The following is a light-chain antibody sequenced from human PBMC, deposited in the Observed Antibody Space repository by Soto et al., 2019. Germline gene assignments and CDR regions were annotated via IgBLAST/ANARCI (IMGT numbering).Light chain of an antibody. V-gene: IGKV3-11*01. CDR3: QQRSNWPPGFT. J-gene: IGKJ3*01. Sequence: EIVLTQSPATLSLSPGERATLSCRASQSVSSYLAWYQQKPGQAPRLLIYDASNRATGIPARFSGSGSGTDFTLTISRLEPEDFAVYYCQQRSNWPPGFTFGPGTKVDIK. CDR1: QSVSSY. CDR2: DAS.